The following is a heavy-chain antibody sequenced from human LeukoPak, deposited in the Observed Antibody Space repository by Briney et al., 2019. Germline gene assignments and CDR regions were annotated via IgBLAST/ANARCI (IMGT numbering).Heavy chain of an antibody. CDR3: ARLVRGIAVAGLFDY. CDR1: GYTFTSYD. CDR2: MNPNSGNT. Sequence: ASVKVSCKASGYTFTSYDINWVRQATGQGLEWMGWMNPNSGNTGYAQKLQGRVTMTTDTSTSTAYMELRSLRSDDTAVYYCARLVRGIAVAGLFDYWGQGTLVTVSS. D-gene: IGHD6-19*01. J-gene: IGHJ4*02. V-gene: IGHV1-8*01.